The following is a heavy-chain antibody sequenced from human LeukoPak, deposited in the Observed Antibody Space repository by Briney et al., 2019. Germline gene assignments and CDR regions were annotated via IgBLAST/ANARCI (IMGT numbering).Heavy chain of an antibody. CDR1: GFTFSSYA. V-gene: IGHV3-23*01. CDR2: ISGSGGST. J-gene: IGHJ4*02. Sequence: PGGSLRLSCAASGFTFSSYAMSWVRQAPGKGLEWVSAISGSGGSTYYADSVKGWFTISRDNSKNTLYLQMNSLRAEDTAVYYCAKEGYCSSTSCYGMYYFDYWGQGTLVTVSS. CDR3: AKEGYCSSTSCYGMYYFDY. D-gene: IGHD2-2*01.